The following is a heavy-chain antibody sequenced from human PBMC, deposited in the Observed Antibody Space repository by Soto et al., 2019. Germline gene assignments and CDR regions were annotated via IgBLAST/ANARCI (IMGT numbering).Heavy chain of an antibody. CDR1: GFTFSDYY. J-gene: IGHJ5*02. CDR2: ISSSSSYT. Sequence: GGSLRLFCAASGFTFSDYYMSWIRQAPGKGLEWVSYISSSSSYTNYADSVKGRFTISRDNAKNSLYLQMNSLRAEDTAVYYCARDAGDGYNPNWLDPWGQGTMVTVSS. V-gene: IGHV3-11*06. CDR3: ARDAGDGYNPNWLDP. D-gene: IGHD5-12*01.